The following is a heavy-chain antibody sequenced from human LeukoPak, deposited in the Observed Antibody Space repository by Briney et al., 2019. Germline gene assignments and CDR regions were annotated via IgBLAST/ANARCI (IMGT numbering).Heavy chain of an antibody. CDR1: GYTFTIYG. CDR2: ISAYNGNT. Sequence: ASVKVSCKASGYTFTIYGISWVRQAPGQGLEWMGWISAYNGNTNYAQKLQGRVTMTTDTSTSTAYMELRSLRSDDTAVYYCARVYSGSYYADYYYYYMDVWGKGTTVTVSS. J-gene: IGHJ6*03. D-gene: IGHD1-26*01. CDR3: ARVYSGSYYADYYYYYMDV. V-gene: IGHV1-18*01.